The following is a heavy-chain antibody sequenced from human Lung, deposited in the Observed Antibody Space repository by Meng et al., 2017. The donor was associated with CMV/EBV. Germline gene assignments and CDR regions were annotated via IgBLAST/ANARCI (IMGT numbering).Heavy chain of an antibody. J-gene: IGHJ4*02. D-gene: IGHD2-15*01. V-gene: IGHV3-23*01. Sequence: SCAASGFTFSSYAMSWVRQAPGKGLEWVSAISGSGGSTYYADSVKGRFTISRDNSKNTLYLQMNSLRAEDTAVYYCAKDPCSGGSCYEAPETHFDCXGQGXLVTVSS. CDR1: GFTFSSYA. CDR2: ISGSGGST. CDR3: AKDPCSGGSCYEAPETHFDC.